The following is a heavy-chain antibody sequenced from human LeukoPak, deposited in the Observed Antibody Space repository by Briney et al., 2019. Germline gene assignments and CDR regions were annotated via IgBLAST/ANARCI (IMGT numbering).Heavy chain of an antibody. CDR2: IYYSGST. D-gene: IGHD3-3*01. Sequence: SETLSLTCTVSGGSISSSSYYWGWIRQPPGKGLEWIGSIYYSGSTYYNPSLKSRVTISVDTSKNQFSLKLSSVTAADTAEYYCARHGVYTIPFDPWGQGTLVTVSP. J-gene: IGHJ5*02. CDR3: ARHGVYTIPFDP. CDR1: GGSISSSSYY. V-gene: IGHV4-39*01.